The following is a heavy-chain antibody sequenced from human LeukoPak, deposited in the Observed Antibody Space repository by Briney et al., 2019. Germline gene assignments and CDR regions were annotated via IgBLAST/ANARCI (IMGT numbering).Heavy chain of an antibody. V-gene: IGHV3-49*04. CDR1: GFNFGDHA. CDR3: SRGPIQLWVHNGVDV. CDR2: IRSKAYRGTT. Sequence: PGGSLGLSCTTSGFNFGDHAMTWVRQAPGKGLEWVDFIRSKAYRGTTEYAASVKGRFTISRDDSKSVVYLQMNSLKSEDTAVHYCSRGPIQLWVHNGVDVWGQGTTVTVSS. J-gene: IGHJ6*02. D-gene: IGHD5-18*01.